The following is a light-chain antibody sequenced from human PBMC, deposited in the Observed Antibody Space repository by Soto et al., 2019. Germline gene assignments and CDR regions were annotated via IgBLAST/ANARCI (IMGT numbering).Light chain of an antibody. J-gene: IGLJ2*01. CDR3: SSYTSSSPPVV. CDR2: DVS. V-gene: IGLV2-14*01. Sequence: QSVLTQPASVSGSPGPSITISCTGTSSDVGGYNYVSWYQQHPGKAPKLMIYDVSNRPSGVSNRFSGSKSGNTASLTISGLQAEDEADYYCSSYTSSSPPVVFGGGTQLTVL. CDR1: SSDVGGYNY.